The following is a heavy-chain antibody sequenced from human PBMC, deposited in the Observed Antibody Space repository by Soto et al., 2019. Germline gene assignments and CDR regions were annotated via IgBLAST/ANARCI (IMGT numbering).Heavy chain of an antibody. CDR2: IFYLGSS. D-gene: IGHD3-3*02. J-gene: IGHJ5*02. Sequence: SETLSLTCTVSGDSIISSDFYWGWVRQPPGKGLEWIGSIFYLGSSYYNPSLKSRVTMSVDTSKNQFSLRLRSVTAADTALYFCARHSLALRKNNWFDPWGQGIMVT. V-gene: IGHV4-39*01. CDR3: ARHSLALRKNNWFDP. CDR1: GDSIISSDFY.